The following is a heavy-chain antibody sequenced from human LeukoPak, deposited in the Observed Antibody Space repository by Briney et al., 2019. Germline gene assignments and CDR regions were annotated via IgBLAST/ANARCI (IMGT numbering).Heavy chain of an antibody. CDR2: IYSGGRS. CDR1: GCAVSTSF. V-gene: IGHV3-53*01. Sequence: GGSLRLSCAASGCAVSTSFMGWVRQASGKGLQWVSVIYSGGRSYHADSVKGRFSISTDKSKNTLFLQMNSLRAEDTAVYFCARDASSGSLSYFDSWGEGTLVTVSS. J-gene: IGHJ4*02. D-gene: IGHD6-19*01. CDR3: ARDASSGSLSYFDS.